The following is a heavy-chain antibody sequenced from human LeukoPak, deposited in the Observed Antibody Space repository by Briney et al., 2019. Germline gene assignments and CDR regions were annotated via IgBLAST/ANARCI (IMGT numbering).Heavy chain of an antibody. CDR3: AREDYGDSNAFDI. CDR2: ISSSSSYI. D-gene: IGHD4-17*01. Sequence: GGSLRLSCAASGFTFSSYSMNWVRQAPGKGLEWVSSISSSSSYIYYADSVKGRFTISRDNAKNSLYLQMNSLRAEDTAVYYCAREDYGDSNAFDIWGQGPMVTVSS. CDR1: GFTFSSYS. V-gene: IGHV3-21*01. J-gene: IGHJ3*02.